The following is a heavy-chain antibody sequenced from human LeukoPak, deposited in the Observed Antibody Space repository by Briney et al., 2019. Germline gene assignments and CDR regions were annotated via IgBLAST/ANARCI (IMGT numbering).Heavy chain of an antibody. CDR2: ISTSGSAI. CDR1: GFTFDSYE. D-gene: IGHD3-10*01. J-gene: IGHJ4*02. Sequence: GGSLRLSCAASGFTFDSYEMNWVRQAPGKGLEWVSYISTSGSAIYYADSAMGRFTISRDNAKNALYLQMNSLRAEDTAVYYCARDSSYYGSGVDYWGQGTLVTISS. V-gene: IGHV3-48*03. CDR3: ARDSSYYGSGVDY.